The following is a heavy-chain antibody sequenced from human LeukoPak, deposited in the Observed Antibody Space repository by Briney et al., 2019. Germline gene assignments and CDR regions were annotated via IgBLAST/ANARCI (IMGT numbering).Heavy chain of an antibody. V-gene: IGHV1-3*01. CDR1: GYTFTSYA. J-gene: IGHJ5*02. CDR3: ARDLTVKGYYDILTGSNWFDP. Sequence: ASVKVSCKASGYTFTSYAMHWVRQAPGQRLEWMGWINAGNGNTKYSQKFQGRVTITRDTSASTAYMELSSLRSEDTAVYYCARDLTVKGYYDILTGSNWFDPWGQGTLVTVSS. CDR2: INAGNGNT. D-gene: IGHD3-9*01.